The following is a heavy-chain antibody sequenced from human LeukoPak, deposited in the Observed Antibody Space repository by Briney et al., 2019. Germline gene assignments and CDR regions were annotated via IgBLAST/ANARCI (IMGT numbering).Heavy chain of an antibody. V-gene: IGHV4-38-2*01. CDR2: IYHIGST. J-gene: IGHJ4*02. CDR1: GFSISRSYY. D-gene: IGHD3-10*01. Sequence: SETLSLTCGVSGFSISRSYYWAWIRQPPGKALEWIGTIYHIGSTYYSPSLGSRVTMSVDTSKNEFSLNLKSVTAADTAVYYCARAGWIITSGIDYWGQGALVTVSS. CDR3: ARAGWIITSGIDY.